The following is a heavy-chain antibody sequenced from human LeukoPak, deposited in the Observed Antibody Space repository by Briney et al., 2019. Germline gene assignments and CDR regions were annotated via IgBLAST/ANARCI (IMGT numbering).Heavy chain of an antibody. CDR1: GFTFSDYY. J-gene: IGHJ4*02. Sequence: GGSLRLSCAASGFTFSDYYMNWVRQAPGKGLEWVSSISSSSSYIYYADSVKGRFTISRDNAKNSLYLQMNSLRAEDTAVYYCARVSGWYSFDYWGQGTLVTVSS. CDR2: ISSSSSYI. D-gene: IGHD6-19*01. CDR3: ARVSGWYSFDY. V-gene: IGHV3-21*01.